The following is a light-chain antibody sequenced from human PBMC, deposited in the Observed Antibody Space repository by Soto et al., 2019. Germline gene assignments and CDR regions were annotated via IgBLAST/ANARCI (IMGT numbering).Light chain of an antibody. CDR2: SAS. Sequence: IVLTQSPGTLSLSPGERATLSCRASQSVSSSYLALYQQKPGQAPRLLIYSASSRATGIPDRFSGSGSGTEFTLTISRLEPEDFAVYYCQQYGSSPPRYTFGQGTKLEIK. V-gene: IGKV3-20*01. CDR3: QQYGSSPPRYT. J-gene: IGKJ2*01. CDR1: QSVSSSY.